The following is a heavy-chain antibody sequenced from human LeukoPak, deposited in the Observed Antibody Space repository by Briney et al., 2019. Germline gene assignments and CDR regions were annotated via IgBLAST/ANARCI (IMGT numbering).Heavy chain of an antibody. Sequence: GGSLRLSCAASGFTFSDYNMRWIRQAPGKGLEWVSSISRSGSTKYYADSVKGRFIISRDNSKNTLYLQMNSLRADDTAVYYCAKVRYQLLIDYWGQGTLVTVSS. CDR2: ISRSGSTK. CDR1: GFTFSDYN. J-gene: IGHJ4*02. CDR3: AKVRYQLLIDY. V-gene: IGHV3-11*04. D-gene: IGHD2-2*01.